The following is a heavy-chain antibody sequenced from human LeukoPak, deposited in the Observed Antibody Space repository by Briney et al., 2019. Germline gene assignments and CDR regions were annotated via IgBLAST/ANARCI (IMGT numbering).Heavy chain of an antibody. V-gene: IGHV3-9*01. J-gene: IGHJ6*02. CDR1: GFNFDNYA. CDR2: ISWNSGSI. CDR3: AKDILADYYGMDV. Sequence: PGGSLRLSCAASGFNFDNYAMHWVRQAPGKGLEWVSGISWNSGSIGYADSVKGRFTISRDNAKNSLYLQMNSLRAEDTALYYCAKDILADYYGMDVWGQGTTVTVSS.